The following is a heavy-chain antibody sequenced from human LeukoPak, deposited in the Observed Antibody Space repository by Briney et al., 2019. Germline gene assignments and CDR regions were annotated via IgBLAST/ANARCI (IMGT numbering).Heavy chain of an antibody. J-gene: IGHJ4*02. D-gene: IGHD3-3*01. Sequence: SEALSLTCIVSGGSASGGNYYWGWIRRPPGKGLEWIGGISSSGNTYYNPSLKSRITISVDTSKNHFSMKLSSVTAADTAVYYCARLGAGPTYYDFWSGYSSFYFDYWGQGTLVTVSS. CDR2: ISSSGNT. CDR1: GGSASGGNYY. CDR3: ARLGAGPTYYDFWSGYSSFYFDY. V-gene: IGHV4-39*02.